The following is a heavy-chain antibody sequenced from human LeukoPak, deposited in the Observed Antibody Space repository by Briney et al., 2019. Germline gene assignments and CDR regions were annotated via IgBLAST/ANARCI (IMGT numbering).Heavy chain of an antibody. CDR1: GGTFSSYA. CDR3: ARGSYYYDSSGPDY. V-gene: IGHV1-69*13. Sequence: GASVKVSCKASGGTFSSYAISWVRQAPGQGLEWMGGIIPIFGTANYAQKFQGRVTITADESTSTAYMELSSLRSEDTAVYYCARGSYYYDSSGPDYWGQGTLVTVSS. CDR2: IIPIFGTA. J-gene: IGHJ4*02. D-gene: IGHD3-22*01.